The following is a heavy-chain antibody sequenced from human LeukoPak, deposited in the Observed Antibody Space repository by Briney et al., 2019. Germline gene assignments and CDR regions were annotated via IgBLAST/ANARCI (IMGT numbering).Heavy chain of an antibody. CDR3: ARHGYYDSSGYDPLGYFQH. CDR2: IYYSGST. CDR1: GGSISSYY. D-gene: IGHD3-22*01. V-gene: IGHV4-59*08. J-gene: IGHJ1*01. Sequence: SETLSLTCTVSGGSISSYYLSWIRQPPGKGLEWIGYIYYSGSTNYNPSLKGRVTISVDTFKNQFSLKMSSVTAADTAVYYCARHGYYDSSGYDPLGYFQHWGQGTLVTVSS.